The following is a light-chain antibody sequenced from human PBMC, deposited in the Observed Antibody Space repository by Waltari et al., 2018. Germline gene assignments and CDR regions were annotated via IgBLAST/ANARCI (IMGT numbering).Light chain of an antibody. Sequence: QSALTQPASVSGSPGQSIPISCTGTSSAIASYHLVSWYQQHPGKAPKLIIYEANKRPSGVSSRFSGSKSVNTASLTISGPQAEDEANYYCYAYAGTRGVFGTGTKVTVL. CDR1: SSAIASYHL. CDR3: YAYAGTRGV. V-gene: IGLV2-23*01. J-gene: IGLJ1*01. CDR2: EAN.